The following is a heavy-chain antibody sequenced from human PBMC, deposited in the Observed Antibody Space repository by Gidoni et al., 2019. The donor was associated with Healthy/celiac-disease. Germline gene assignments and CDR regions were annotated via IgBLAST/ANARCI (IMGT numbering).Heavy chain of an antibody. D-gene: IGHD3-9*01. CDR2: IYYSGST. Sequence: QLQLQESGPGLVKPSETLSLTCTVPGGSISSSSYYWGWIRQPPGKGLEWIGSIYYSGSTYYNPSLKSRVTISVDTSKNQFSLKLSSVTAADTAVYYCARENDWLLFDAFDIWGQGTMVTVSS. CDR1: GGSISSSSYY. J-gene: IGHJ3*02. CDR3: ARENDWLLFDAFDI. V-gene: IGHV4-39*07.